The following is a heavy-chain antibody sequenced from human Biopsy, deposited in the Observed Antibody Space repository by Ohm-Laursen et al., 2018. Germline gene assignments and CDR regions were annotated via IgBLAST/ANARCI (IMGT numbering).Heavy chain of an antibody. CDR2: IYPGGRS. CDR1: GGDINNYY. V-gene: IGHV4-4*07. D-gene: IGHD3-22*01. CDR3: ASVVLGPANDAFDL. J-gene: IGHJ3*01. Sequence: GTLSLTWNVSGGDINNYYLSWIRQPDGKGLEWIGRIYPGGRSKHNPSLKSRVTMSVDTSKKQLSLGLGSVTAADTAMYYCASVVLGPANDAFDLWGQGTMVVVSS.